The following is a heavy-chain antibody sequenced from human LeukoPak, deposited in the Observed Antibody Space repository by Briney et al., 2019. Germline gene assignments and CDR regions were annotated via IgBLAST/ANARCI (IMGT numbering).Heavy chain of an antibody. J-gene: IGHJ4*02. CDR2: IYRSGST. CDR1: GYSISSGYY. V-gene: IGHV4-38-2*02. Sequence: SETLSLTCTVSGYSISSGYYWGWIRQPPGKGLEWIGGIYRSGSTNYNPSLKSRVTISVDTSKNQFSLKLSSVTAADTAVYYCARGLQRWLQLYYFDYWGQGTLVTVSS. D-gene: IGHD5-24*01. CDR3: ARGLQRWLQLYYFDY.